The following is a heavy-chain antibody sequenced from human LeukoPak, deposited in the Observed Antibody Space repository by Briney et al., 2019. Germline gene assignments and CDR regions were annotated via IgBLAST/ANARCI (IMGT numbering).Heavy chain of an antibody. J-gene: IGHJ4*02. CDR2: IYYSGST. Sequence: SETLSFTCTVSGGSISSYYWSWIRQPPGKGLEWIGYIYYSGSTNYNPSLKSRVTISVDTSKNQFSLKLSSVTAADTAVYYCARGTYCSSTSCYQDFDYWGQGTLVTVSS. CDR1: GGSISSYY. CDR3: ARGTYCSSTSCYQDFDY. V-gene: IGHV4-59*12. D-gene: IGHD2-2*01.